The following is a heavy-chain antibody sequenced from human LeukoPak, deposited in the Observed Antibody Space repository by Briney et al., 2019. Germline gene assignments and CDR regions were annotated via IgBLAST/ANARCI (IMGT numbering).Heavy chain of an antibody. CDR1: GGSISSSSYY. CDR3: ASIPGKMATIRV. V-gene: IGHV4-39*07. D-gene: IGHD5-24*01. J-gene: IGHJ3*01. Sequence: PSETLSLTCTVSGGSISSSSYYWGWIRQPPGKGLEWIGSIYYSGSTYYNPSLKSRVTISVDTSKNQFSLKLSSVTAADTAVYYCASIPGKMATIRVWGQGTMVTVSS. CDR2: IYYSGST.